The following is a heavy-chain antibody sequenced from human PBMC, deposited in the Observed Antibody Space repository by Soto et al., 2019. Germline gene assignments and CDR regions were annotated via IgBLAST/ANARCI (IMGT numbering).Heavy chain of an antibody. V-gene: IGHV3-23*01. D-gene: IGHD3-3*01. J-gene: IGHJ4*02. Sequence: EVQLLESGGGLVQPGGSLRLSCAASGFTFSSYAMSWVRQAPGKGLEWVSAITGSGDSTYYADSVKGRFTVSRDNSKGGLYLHMNSLRAEDTAVYYCAKVFVFTIREGFDYWGLGTLVTVSS. CDR1: GFTFSSYA. CDR2: ITGSGDST. CDR3: AKVFVFTIREGFDY.